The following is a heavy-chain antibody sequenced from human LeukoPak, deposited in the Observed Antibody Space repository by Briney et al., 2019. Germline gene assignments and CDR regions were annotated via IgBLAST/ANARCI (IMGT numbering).Heavy chain of an antibody. CDR3: ARDNGSKYYFDY. D-gene: IGHD2-8*01. CDR2: ISSNSKYT. J-gene: IGHJ4*02. CDR1: GFMFRAYF. V-gene: IGHV3-11*05. Sequence: GGSLRLSCAASGFMFRAYFMSWIRQAPGKELEWISYISSNSKYTKYADSVEGRFTISRDNAKKSLYLQMNSLRAEDTAVYYCARDNGSKYYFDYWVQGTLVTVSS.